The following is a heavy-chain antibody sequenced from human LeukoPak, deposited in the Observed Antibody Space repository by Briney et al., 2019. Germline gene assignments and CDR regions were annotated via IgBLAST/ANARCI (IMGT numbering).Heavy chain of an antibody. V-gene: IGHV1-8*01. CDR2: MNPHSGNT. D-gene: IGHD3-16*01. CDR1: GYTFTTYD. J-gene: IGHJ4*02. CDR3: VRDGSHIWGLVY. Sequence: ASVKVSCKASGYTFTTYDVSWVRQAPGQGLEWVGWMNPHSGNTGYAHKFQGRVTMTRDTSINTAYLELTSLISDDTAVYYCVRDGSHIWGLVYWGKGTLVAVSS.